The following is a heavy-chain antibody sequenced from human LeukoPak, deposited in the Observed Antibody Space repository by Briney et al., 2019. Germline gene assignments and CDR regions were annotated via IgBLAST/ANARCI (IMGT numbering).Heavy chain of an antibody. CDR2: IYSDGST. Sequence: GGSLRLSCAASGFTVSSNYMSWVRQAPGKGLEWVSVIYSDGSTYYADSVRGRLTISRDNSKNMFYLQMNSLRAEDTAVYYCARTREQWQVLDYWGQGTLVTVSS. J-gene: IGHJ4*02. CDR3: ARTREQWQVLDY. D-gene: IGHD6-19*01. V-gene: IGHV3-53*05. CDR1: GFTVSSNY.